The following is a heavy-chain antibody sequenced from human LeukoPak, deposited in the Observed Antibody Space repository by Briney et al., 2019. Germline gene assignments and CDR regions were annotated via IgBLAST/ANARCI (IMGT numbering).Heavy chain of an antibody. CDR2: VYYTGNT. V-gene: IGHV4-59*01. Sequence: SGTLSLTCSVSGDSITGYYWGWIRQPPGKGLEWIGNVYYTGNTYYNSSLKSRVTISLDTSKNQFSLKLSSVTAADTAVYYCAKDNPVVWGAFDIWGQGTMVTVSS. CDR1: GDSITGYY. CDR3: AKDNPVVWGAFDI. J-gene: IGHJ3*02. D-gene: IGHD1-14*01.